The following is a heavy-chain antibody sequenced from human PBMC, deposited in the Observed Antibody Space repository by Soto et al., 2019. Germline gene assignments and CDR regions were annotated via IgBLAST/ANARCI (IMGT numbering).Heavy chain of an antibody. CDR2: IFSNDDK. CDR3: AVIKDCRRTGFYFASFDP. J-gene: IGHJ5*02. CDR1: GLSLSKGRLG. V-gene: IGHV2-26*01. D-gene: IGHD2-2*01. Sequence: QVTLKESGPVLVKPTETLTLTCTVSGLSLSKGRLGVSWIRQPPGKALEWLAHIFSNDDKSYSTSLKSRLTISKDTSRSQVGPTMANMDPVDSATYYWAVIKDCRRTGFYFASFDPWGQGTLVTVSS.